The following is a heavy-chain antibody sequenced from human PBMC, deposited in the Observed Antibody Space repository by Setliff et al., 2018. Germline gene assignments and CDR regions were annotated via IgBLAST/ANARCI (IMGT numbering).Heavy chain of an antibody. Sequence: GGSLRLSCAASGFTFSSYWMTWVRQVPRKGLEYVASIKHDGSEKYYVDSVKGRFTISRDNAKNSLFLQMNSLRAEDTAMYFCARDRGGGLYDYWGQGTLVTVSS. D-gene: IGHD3-16*01. J-gene: IGHJ4*02. CDR3: ARDRGGGLYDY. CDR2: IKHDGSEK. CDR1: GFTFSSYW. V-gene: IGHV3-7*01.